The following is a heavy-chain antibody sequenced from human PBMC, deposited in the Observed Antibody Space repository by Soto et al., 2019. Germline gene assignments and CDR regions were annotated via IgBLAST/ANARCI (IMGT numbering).Heavy chain of an antibody. V-gene: IGHV3-33*01. Sequence: QVQLVDSGGGVVQPGTSLRLSCAASGFTFSSYGMHWVRQAPGKGPEWVAVIWHDGNKKYYAESVKGRFTISRDNSKNTLSLQMNSLRVEDTAVYYCARGRLRNDDFCDSWGQGTLVTVSS. CDR1: GFTFSSYG. J-gene: IGHJ5*02. CDR2: IWHDGNKK. CDR3: ARGRLRNDDFCDS. D-gene: IGHD1-1*01.